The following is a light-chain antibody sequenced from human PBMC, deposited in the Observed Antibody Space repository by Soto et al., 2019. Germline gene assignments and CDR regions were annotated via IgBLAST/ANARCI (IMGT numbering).Light chain of an antibody. Sequence: DIQMTQSPSSLSASVGDRVTITCQASQDISNYLNWYQQKPGKAPKLLIYDASNLETGVPSRVSGSGSGTDLTFTISSLQAEDIATYYCHQYYNLPHTFGGRTKVES. CDR1: QDISNY. CDR2: DAS. J-gene: IGKJ4*01. CDR3: HQYYNLPHT. V-gene: IGKV1-33*01.